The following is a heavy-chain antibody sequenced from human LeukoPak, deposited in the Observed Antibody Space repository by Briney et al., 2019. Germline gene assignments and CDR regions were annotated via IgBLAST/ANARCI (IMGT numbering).Heavy chain of an antibody. CDR2: IIPIFGTA. D-gene: IGHD4-17*01. CDR1: GGTFSSYA. V-gene: IGHV1-69*05. CDR3: ARGGVTTPFDY. J-gene: IGHJ4*02. Sequence: SVKVSCKASGGTFSSYAISGVRQAPGQGLEWMGGIIPIFGTANYAQKFQGRVTITTDESTSTAYMELSSLRSEDTAVYYCARGGVTTPFDYWGQGTLVTVSS.